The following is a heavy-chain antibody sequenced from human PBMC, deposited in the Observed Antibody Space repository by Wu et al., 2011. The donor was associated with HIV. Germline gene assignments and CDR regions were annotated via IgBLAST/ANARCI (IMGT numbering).Heavy chain of an antibody. CDR3: ARVPPPLTVTPNYFYTMDV. CDR1: GDTFSSYA. CDR2: IMPMFGTA. D-gene: IGHD4-17*01. Sequence: QVQLVQSGAEVKKPGSSVKVSCKASGDTFSSYAISWVRQAPGQGLEWMGRIMPMFGTANYAQRFQGRVTLTADKSTSTAYMELSSLRSEDTAVYFXARVPPPLTVTPNYFYTMDVWGQGTTVTVSS. J-gene: IGHJ6*02. V-gene: IGHV1-69*06.